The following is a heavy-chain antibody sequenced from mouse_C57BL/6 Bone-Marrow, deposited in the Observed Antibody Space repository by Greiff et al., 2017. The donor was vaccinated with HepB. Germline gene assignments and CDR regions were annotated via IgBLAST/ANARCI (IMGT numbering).Heavy chain of an antibody. D-gene: IGHD2-3*01. J-gene: IGHJ4*01. CDR2: IDPSDSYT. CDR1: GYTFTSYW. V-gene: IGHV1-69*01. Sequence: QVQLQQPGAELVMPGASVKLSCKASGYTFTSYWMHWVKQRPGQGLEWIGEIDPSDSYTNYNQKFKGKSTLTVDKSSSTAYMQLSSLTSEDSAVYYCARLAPIYDGSDYWGQGTSVTVSS. CDR3: ARLAPIYDGSDY.